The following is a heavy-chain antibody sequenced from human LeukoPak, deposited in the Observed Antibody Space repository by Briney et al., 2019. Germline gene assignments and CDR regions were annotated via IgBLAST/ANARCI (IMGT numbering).Heavy chain of an antibody. D-gene: IGHD3-10*01. J-gene: IGHJ6*04. CDR2: IYYSGST. CDR3: ARQLLWFGELGGMDV. Sequence: SETLSLTCTVSGGSISSYYWSWIRQPPGKGLEWIGYIYYSGSTNYNPSHKSRVTISVDTSKNQFSLKLSSVTAADTAVYYCARQLLWFGELGGMDVWGKGTTVTVSS. V-gene: IGHV4-59*01. CDR1: GGSISSYY.